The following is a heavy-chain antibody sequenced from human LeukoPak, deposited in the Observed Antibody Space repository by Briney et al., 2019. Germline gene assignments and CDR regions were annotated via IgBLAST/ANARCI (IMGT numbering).Heavy chain of an antibody. D-gene: IGHD1-26*01. Sequence: GGSLRLSCAASGFXFSSYAMSWVRQAPGKGLEWVSGISGSGGSTYYADSVKGRFTISRDNAKNTLFLQMNSLRAEDTAVYYCARDSGSYFYYWGQGTLVTVSS. J-gene: IGHJ4*02. V-gene: IGHV3-23*01. CDR3: ARDSGSYFYY. CDR1: GFXFSSYA. CDR2: ISGSGGST.